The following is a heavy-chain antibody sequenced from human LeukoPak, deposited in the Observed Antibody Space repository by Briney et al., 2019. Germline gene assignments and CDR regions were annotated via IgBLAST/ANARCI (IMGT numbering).Heavy chain of an antibody. J-gene: IGHJ3*02. CDR1: GFTFSDYA. D-gene: IGHD3-9*01. CDR2: ISYDGSNQ. V-gene: IGHV3-30*14. CDR3: ARDADTIRGAFDI. Sequence: GGSLRLSCAASGFTFSDYAMHWVRQAPGKGLEWVAIISYDGSNQYYADSVRGRFTISRDNSKNTLYLQMNSLRAEDTAVYYCARDADTIRGAFDIWGQGTMVTVSS.